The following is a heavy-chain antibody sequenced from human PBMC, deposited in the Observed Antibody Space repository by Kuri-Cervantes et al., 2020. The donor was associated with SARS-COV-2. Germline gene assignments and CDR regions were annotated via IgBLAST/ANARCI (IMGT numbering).Heavy chain of an antibody. J-gene: IGHJ6*02. Sequence: GESLKISCTASDFTFGDYAMSWVRQAPGKGLEWVGFIRSKAYGGTTEYAASVKGRFTISRDDSKSIAYLQMNSLKTEDTAVYYCTRDIYYALLGYYYGMDVWGQGTTVTVSS. CDR1: DFTFGDYA. CDR2: IRSKAYGGTT. V-gene: IGHV3-49*04. D-gene: IGHD3-10*01. CDR3: TRDIYYALLGYYYGMDV.